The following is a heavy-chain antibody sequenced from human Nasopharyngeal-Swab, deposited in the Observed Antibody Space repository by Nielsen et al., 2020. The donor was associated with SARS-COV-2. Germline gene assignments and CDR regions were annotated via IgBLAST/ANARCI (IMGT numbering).Heavy chain of an antibody. CDR2: ISGNGGNT. J-gene: IGHJ4*02. CDR1: GFTFRSFA. Sequence: GESLKISCTASGFTFRSFAMDWVRQAPGKGLEWVSAISGNGGNTYYADSVKGRFTISRDNSNNTVYLQMSGLRGEDTATYYCARTEYYDILTGYYNLDYWGQGTLVTVSS. D-gene: IGHD3-9*01. CDR3: ARTEYYDILTGYYNLDY. V-gene: IGHV3-23*01.